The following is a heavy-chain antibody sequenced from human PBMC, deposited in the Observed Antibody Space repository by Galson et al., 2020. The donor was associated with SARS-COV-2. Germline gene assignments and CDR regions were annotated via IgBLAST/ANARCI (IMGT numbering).Heavy chain of an antibody. CDR1: GFVFSDSA. Sequence: GESLKISCAASGFVFSDSAMHWVRQASGKGLEWVGRIRSRTNSHATSYAESVKGRFTISRDDSKNTVYLQMSSLKTDDTAVYYCTTRLVPEGTFDYWGQGTLVNVAS. CDR3: TTRLVPEGTFDY. J-gene: IGHJ4*02. D-gene: IGHD1-1*01. V-gene: IGHV3-73*01. CDR2: IRSRTNSHAT.